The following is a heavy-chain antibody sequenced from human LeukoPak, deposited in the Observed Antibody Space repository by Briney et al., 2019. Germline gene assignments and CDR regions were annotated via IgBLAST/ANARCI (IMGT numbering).Heavy chain of an antibody. CDR1: DGSFSGYY. Sequence: SETLSLTCAVYDGSFSGYYWSWIRQPPGKGLEWIGEINHSGSTNYNPSLKSRVTISVDTSKNQFSLKLSSVTAADTAVYYCARTAAAAPFDYWGQGTLVTVSS. J-gene: IGHJ4*02. D-gene: IGHD6-13*01. V-gene: IGHV4-34*01. CDR2: INHSGST. CDR3: ARTAAAAPFDY.